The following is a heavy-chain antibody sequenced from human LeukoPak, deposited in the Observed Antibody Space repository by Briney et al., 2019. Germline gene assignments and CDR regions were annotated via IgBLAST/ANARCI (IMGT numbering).Heavy chain of an antibody. D-gene: IGHD2-2*01. J-gene: IGHJ6*03. V-gene: IGHV1-18*01. CDR2: VSTYNGHT. Sequence: GASVTVSCKASGDTLPTYGITWVRQAPGQGLEWMGWVSTYNGHTNYAQYLQGRVTMTRDTSTNTAYMELRGLRANDTAIYYCARPAKGAYYFYYMDVWGKGTTVTVSS. CDR3: ARPAKGAYYFYYMDV. CDR1: GDTLPTYG.